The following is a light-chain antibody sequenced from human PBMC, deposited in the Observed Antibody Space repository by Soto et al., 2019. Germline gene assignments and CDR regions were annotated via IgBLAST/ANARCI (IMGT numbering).Light chain of an antibody. CDR2: KAS. CDR1: QSISSW. V-gene: IGKV1-5*03. J-gene: IGKJ1*01. Sequence: DIQMTQSPSTLSASVGDRVTITCRASQSISSWLAWYQQKPGKAPNLLIYKASTLQTRVPSRFSGSGSGTEFTLTISSLQPDDFATYYCQQYDIYWTFGQGTKVDIK. CDR3: QQYDIYWT.